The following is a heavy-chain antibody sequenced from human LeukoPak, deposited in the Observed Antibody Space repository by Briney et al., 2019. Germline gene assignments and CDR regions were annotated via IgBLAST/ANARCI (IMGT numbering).Heavy chain of an antibody. Sequence: GGSLRLSCAASGFTFSNYAMSWVRQAPGKGLEWVSSISGSGGSTYYADSVRGRFTISRDISKNTLYLQMNSLRAEDTAIYYCTRVGYIDEGIDYWGQGTLVTVSS. D-gene: IGHD5-24*01. J-gene: IGHJ4*02. V-gene: IGHV3-23*01. CDR2: ISGSGGST. CDR1: GFTFSNYA. CDR3: TRVGYIDEGIDY.